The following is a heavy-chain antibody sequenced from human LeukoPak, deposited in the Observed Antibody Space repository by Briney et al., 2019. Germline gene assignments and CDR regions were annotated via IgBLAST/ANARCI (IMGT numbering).Heavy chain of an antibody. Sequence: GGSLRLSCTASGFNFSAYGMHWVRQAPGKGLDWVAVISFHGANEYYADSVKGRFTISRDNSNNTLYLQINSVRAEDTAVYYCAKGRRGSSYVHYFDKWGQGTLVIVSS. D-gene: IGHD3-10*02. CDR1: GFNFSAYG. CDR3: AKGRRGSSYVHYFDK. CDR2: ISFHGANE. V-gene: IGHV3-30*18. J-gene: IGHJ4*02.